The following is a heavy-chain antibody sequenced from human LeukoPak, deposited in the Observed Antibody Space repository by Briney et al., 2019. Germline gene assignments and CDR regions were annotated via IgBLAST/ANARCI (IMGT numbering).Heavy chain of an antibody. D-gene: IGHD3-22*01. Sequence: ASVKVSCKASGGTFSSYAISWVRQAPGQGLEWMGGIIPIFGTANYAQKFQGRVTMTRDMSTSTVYMELSSVRSEDTAVYYCAREPFADYDSSGNLPSPFDYWGQGTLVTVSS. J-gene: IGHJ4*02. V-gene: IGHV1-69*05. CDR2: IIPIFGTA. CDR3: AREPFADYDSSGNLPSPFDY. CDR1: GGTFSSYA.